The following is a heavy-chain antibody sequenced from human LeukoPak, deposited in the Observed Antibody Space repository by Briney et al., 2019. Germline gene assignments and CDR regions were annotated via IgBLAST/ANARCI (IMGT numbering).Heavy chain of an antibody. J-gene: IGHJ2*01. CDR1: GGSISSGGYY. Sequence: SSETLSLTCTVSGGSISSGGYYWSWIRQHPGKGLEWIGYIYYSGSTYYNPSLKSRVTISVDTSKNQFSLKLSSVTAADTAVYYCAGDGLGRFGELPPRNWYFDLWGRGTLVTVSS. V-gene: IGHV4-31*03. CDR2: IYYSGST. D-gene: IGHD3-10*01. CDR3: AGDGLGRFGELPPRNWYFDL.